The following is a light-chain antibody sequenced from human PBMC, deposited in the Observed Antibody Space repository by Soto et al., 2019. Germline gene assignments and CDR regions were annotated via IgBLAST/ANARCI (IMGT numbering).Light chain of an antibody. CDR3: QQRSNWPLT. V-gene: IGKV3-11*01. CDR2: DAS. Sequence: EIVLTQSPATLSLSPGERATLSCRASQSVGTHLGWYQQKPGQAPRLLIYDASNRATGIPARFSGSGSGTDFTLTISSLEPEDFAVYYCQQRSNWPLTFGGGTKVEIK. J-gene: IGKJ4*01. CDR1: QSVGTH.